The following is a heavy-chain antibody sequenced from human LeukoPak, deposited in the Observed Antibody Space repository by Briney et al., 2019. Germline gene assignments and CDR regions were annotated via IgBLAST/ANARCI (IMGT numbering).Heavy chain of an antibody. Sequence: PGGSLRLSCAASGFTVSNNYMNWVRQAPGKGLEWVSIIYSGGRTHYADSVRGRFSISRDKSKNTLYLQMNSLRAEDTAVYFCARGNTAMSNWDQGTLVTVSS. CDR3: ARGNTAMSN. CDR2: IYSGGRT. D-gene: IGHD5-18*01. CDR1: GFTVSNNY. V-gene: IGHV3-66*01. J-gene: IGHJ4*02.